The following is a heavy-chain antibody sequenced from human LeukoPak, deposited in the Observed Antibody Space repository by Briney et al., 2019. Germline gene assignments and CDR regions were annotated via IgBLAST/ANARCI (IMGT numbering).Heavy chain of an antibody. V-gene: IGHV3-33*01. J-gene: IGHJ4*02. D-gene: IGHD4-23*01. Sequence: GGSLRLSCAASGFTYSGFGMHWVRQAPGKGLEWVAVIWYDGSNKYYADSVKGRFTISRDNPKNTLYVQMNSLRAEDTAVYYCARGRGADYGGNSGYFDYWGQGTLVTVSS. CDR1: GFTYSGFG. CDR3: ARGRGADYGGNSGYFDY. CDR2: IWYDGSNK.